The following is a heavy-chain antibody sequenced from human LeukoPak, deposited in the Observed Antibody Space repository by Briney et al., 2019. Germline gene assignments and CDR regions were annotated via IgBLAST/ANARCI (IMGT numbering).Heavy chain of an antibody. D-gene: IGHD4-11*01. CDR3: ARGGLNYADASDI. CDR2: ISSGSSYI. CDR1: GSTFSRHS. Sequence: GGSLRLSCAASGSTFSRHSMNWVHQAPGKGLEWVSYISSGSSYIYYADSVKGRFTIFRDNAENSLYLQMNSLRGEDTAVYYCARGGLNYADASDIWDQGTMVTVSS. J-gene: IGHJ3*02. V-gene: IGHV3-21*01.